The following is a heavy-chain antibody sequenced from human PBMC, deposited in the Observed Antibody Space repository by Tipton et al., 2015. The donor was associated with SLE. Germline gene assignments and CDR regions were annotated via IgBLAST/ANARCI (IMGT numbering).Heavy chain of an antibody. CDR2: IYNSGST. V-gene: IGHV4-4*07. J-gene: IGHJ4*02. CDR1: GGSISPYY. D-gene: IGHD3-3*02. CDR3: ATFSQSRLFDY. Sequence: TLSLTCTVSGGSISPYYWTWIRQPAGKGLEWIGRIYNSGSTYYNLSLKSRVTISVDTSRNQFSLRLSSVTAADTAVYYCATFSQSRLFDYWGQGRLVTVSS.